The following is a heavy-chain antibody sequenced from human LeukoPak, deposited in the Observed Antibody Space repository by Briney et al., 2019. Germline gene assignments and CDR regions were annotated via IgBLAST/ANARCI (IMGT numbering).Heavy chain of an antibody. D-gene: IGHD4-11*01. CDR2: ISSSSSYI. Sequence: GGSLRLSCAASGFTFSSYSMNWVRQAPGKGLEWVSSISSSSSYIYYADSVKGRFTISRDNAKNSLYLQVNSLRAEDTAVYYCAKLGGTTVTTGDYWGQGTLVTVSS. J-gene: IGHJ4*02. CDR3: AKLGGTTVTTGDY. CDR1: GFTFSSYS. V-gene: IGHV3-21*01.